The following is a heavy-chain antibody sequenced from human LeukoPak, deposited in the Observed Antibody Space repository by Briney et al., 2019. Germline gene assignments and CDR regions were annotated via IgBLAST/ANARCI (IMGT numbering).Heavy chain of an antibody. Sequence: PGWALRLSCEGSRWIVTNYYMNWVRLTPGKGLEGVAFVRRKGGTFYADSVRGRFTVSRDDSENVVYLQLNNLRLQDTAVYFCARDRAAPRAWVELALWGQGTPVPVSS. J-gene: IGHJ4*02. CDR2: VRRKGGT. D-gene: IGHD1-26*01. CDR3: ARDRAAPRAWVELAL. V-gene: IGHV3-66*03. CDR1: RWIVTNYY.